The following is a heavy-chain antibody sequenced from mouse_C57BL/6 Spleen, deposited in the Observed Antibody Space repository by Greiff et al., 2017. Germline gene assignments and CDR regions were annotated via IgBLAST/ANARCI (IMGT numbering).Heavy chain of an antibody. J-gene: IGHJ1*03. CDR3: AGDYDAYFEV. D-gene: IGHD2-4*01. CDR1: GFTFSDYG. Sequence: EVQLVESGGGLVKPGGSLKLSCAASGFTFSDYGMHWVRQAPEKGLEWVAYISSGSSTIYYADTVKGRFTISRDNAKNTLFLQMTSLRSEDTAMYYCAGDYDAYFEVWGTGTTVTVSS. CDR2: ISSGSSTI. V-gene: IGHV5-17*01.